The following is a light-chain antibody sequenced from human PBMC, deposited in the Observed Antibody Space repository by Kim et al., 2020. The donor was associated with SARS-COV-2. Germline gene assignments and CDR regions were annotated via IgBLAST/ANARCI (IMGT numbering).Light chain of an antibody. J-gene: IGKJ1*01. V-gene: IGKV1-5*01. CDR1: QNIGSW. CDR2: DAS. CDR3: QHYDSYSWT. Sequence: DIQMTQSPSTLSASVGDRVTITCRASQNIGSWLAWYQQRPGKAPTLLASDASTLKSGVPSRFSGSGSGTEFTLTISSLQPDDFATYFCQHYDSYSWTFGQGTKVDIK.